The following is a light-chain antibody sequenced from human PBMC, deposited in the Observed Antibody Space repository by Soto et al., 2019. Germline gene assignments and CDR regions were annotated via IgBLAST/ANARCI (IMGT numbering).Light chain of an antibody. CDR2: EAS. CDR1: QSIDTS. Sequence: DIQMTQSPSALSASVGDRVTITCQASQSIDTSLAWYQQKSGKAPNLLIYEASTLETGVTPRFSGSGSGTEFTPTIASVHPDYCATYYCQHYIAYPYTSGHGTRLLIK. V-gene: IGKV1-5*03. CDR3: QHYIAYPYT. J-gene: IGKJ2*01.